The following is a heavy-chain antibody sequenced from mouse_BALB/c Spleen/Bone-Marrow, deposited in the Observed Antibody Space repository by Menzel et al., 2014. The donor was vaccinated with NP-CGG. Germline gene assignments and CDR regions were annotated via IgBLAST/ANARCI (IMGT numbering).Heavy chain of an antibody. CDR1: GYTFTSYY. J-gene: IGHJ4*01. D-gene: IGHD5-1*01. CDR2: INPSNGGT. V-gene: IGHV1S81*02. Sequence: QVHVKQSGAELVKPGASVKLSCKASGYTFTSYYMYWVKQRPGQGLEWIGEINPSNGGTNFNEKFKSRATLTVDKSSSTAYMQLSSLTSEDSAVYYCTRLPRWGQGTSVTVSS. CDR3: TRLPR.